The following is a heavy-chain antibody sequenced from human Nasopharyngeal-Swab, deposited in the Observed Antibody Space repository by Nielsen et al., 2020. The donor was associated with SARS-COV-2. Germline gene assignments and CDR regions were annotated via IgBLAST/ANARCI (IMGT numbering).Heavy chain of an antibody. Sequence: SETLSLTCTVSGVSISSYYWTWIRQPPGKGLECIGYISYSGSTNYNPSLKSRVTISVDTSKNQFSLKLSSVTAADTAVYYCTRRTLSSSGYYFDYWGQGTLVTVSS. V-gene: IGHV4-59*08. CDR3: TRRTLSSSGYYFDY. D-gene: IGHD2-2*01. CDR2: ISYSGST. J-gene: IGHJ4*02. CDR1: GVSISSYY.